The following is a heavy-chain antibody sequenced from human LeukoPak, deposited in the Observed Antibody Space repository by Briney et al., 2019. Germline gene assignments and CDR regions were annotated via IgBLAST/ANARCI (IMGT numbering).Heavy chain of an antibody. CDR2: INPNSGGT. CDR3: VRSGYGYGYGWDVGV. J-gene: IGHJ6*04. D-gene: IGHD5-18*01. Sequence: VKVSCKASGYIFTGYFIYWVRQAPGQGLEWMGWINPNSGGTNYAQNFQGRVTMTRDTSISTAYMELSRLRSDDTAVYYCVRSGYGYGYGWDVGVWGKGTTVTISS. CDR1: GYIFTGYF. V-gene: IGHV1-2*02.